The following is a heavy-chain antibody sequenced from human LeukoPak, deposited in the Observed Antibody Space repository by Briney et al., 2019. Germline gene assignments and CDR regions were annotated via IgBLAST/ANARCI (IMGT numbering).Heavy chain of an antibody. CDR3: AKGPTPYCSGGSCYNDY. CDR2: ISWNSGSI. Sequence: GGSLRLSCAASGFTFDDYAMHWVRQAPGKGLEWVSGISWNSGSIGYADSVKGRFTISRDNAKNSLYLQMNSLRAEDTAVYYCAKGPTPYCSGGSCYNDYWGQGTLVTVSS. CDR1: GFTFDDYA. V-gene: IGHV3-9*01. J-gene: IGHJ4*02. D-gene: IGHD2-15*01.